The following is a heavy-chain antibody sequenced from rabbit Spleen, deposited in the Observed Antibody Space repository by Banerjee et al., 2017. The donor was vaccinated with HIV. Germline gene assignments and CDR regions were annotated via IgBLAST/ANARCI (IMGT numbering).Heavy chain of an antibody. D-gene: IGHD7-1*01. CDR3: ARFYAGYGDFGYAAM. V-gene: IGHV1S40*01. Sequence: QSLEESGGGLVKPGASLTLTCKASGFSFNSGYDMCWVRQAPGKGLEWIACVYAGSSGSTYSATWAKGRFTISKTSSTTVTLQMTSLTAADTATYFCARFYAGYGDFGYAAMWGPGTLVTVS. CDR1: GFSFNSGYD. J-gene: IGHJ6*01. CDR2: VYAGSSGST.